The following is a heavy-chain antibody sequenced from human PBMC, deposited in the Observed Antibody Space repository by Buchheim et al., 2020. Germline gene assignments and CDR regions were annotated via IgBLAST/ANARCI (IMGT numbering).Heavy chain of an antibody. V-gene: IGHV4-34*01. CDR2: INHSGST. D-gene: IGHD6-13*01. Sequence: QVQLQQWGAGLLKPSETLSLTCAVYGGSFSGYYWSWIRQPPGKGLEWIGEINHSGSTNYNPSLKSRVTISVDTSKNQFSLKLSSVTAADTAVYYCARGPTRTGYSFYYYYGMDVWGQGTT. CDR1: GGSFSGYY. CDR3: ARGPTRTGYSFYYYYGMDV. J-gene: IGHJ6*02.